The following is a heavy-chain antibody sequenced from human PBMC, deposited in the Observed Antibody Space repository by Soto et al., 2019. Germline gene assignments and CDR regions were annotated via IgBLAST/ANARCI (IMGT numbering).Heavy chain of an antibody. CDR3: ARAPETPTVFGVVRPYFFNH. J-gene: IGHJ4*02. Sequence: TLSLTWTVFGDSISGGGSYRNRIRQRPGKGLEWMGYIFYSGSFYYTPSLRGRVMMSADTSKNQFYLRLSSVTAADTAVYYCARAPETPTVFGVVRPYFFNHWGQGTLVTSPQ. V-gene: IGHV4-31*02. CDR1: GDSISGGGSY. CDR2: IFYSGSF. D-gene: IGHD3-3*01.